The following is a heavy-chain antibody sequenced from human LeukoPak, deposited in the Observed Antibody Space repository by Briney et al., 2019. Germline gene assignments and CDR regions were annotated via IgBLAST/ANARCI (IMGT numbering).Heavy chain of an antibody. CDR3: ASILHDYGDYFDY. J-gene: IGHJ4*02. D-gene: IGHD4-17*01. V-gene: IGHV3-7*01. Sequence: PGGSLRLSCAASGLTFSSYWMSWVRQAPGKGLEWVANIKQDGSEKYYVDSVKGRFTISRDNAKNSLYLQMNSLRAEDTAVYYCASILHDYGDYFDYWGQGTLVTVSS. CDR1: GLTFSSYW. CDR2: IKQDGSEK.